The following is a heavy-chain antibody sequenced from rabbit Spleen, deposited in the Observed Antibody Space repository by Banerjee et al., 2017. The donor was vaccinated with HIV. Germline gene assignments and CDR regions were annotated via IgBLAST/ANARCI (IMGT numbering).Heavy chain of an antibody. CDR2: IDPIFSST. Sequence: QLVESGGGLVQPGGSLKLSCKASGFDFSSYGVSWVRQAPGKGLEWIGYIDPIFSSTHYATWVNGRFTISSHNAQNTLYLQLNSLAAADTATYFCARETSSGWGIVSFYFTLWGPGTLVTVS. CDR1: GFDFSSYG. J-gene: IGHJ4*01. CDR3: ARETSSGWGIVSFYFTL. D-gene: IGHD4-1*01. V-gene: IGHV1S7*01.